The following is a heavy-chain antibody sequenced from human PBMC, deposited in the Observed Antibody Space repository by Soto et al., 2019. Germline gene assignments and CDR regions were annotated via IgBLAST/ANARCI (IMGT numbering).Heavy chain of an antibody. CDR1: GFSLSTSGVG. D-gene: IGHD3-3*01. CDR2: IYWNDDK. CDR3: AHQPYDFWSGYYYYYGMDV. Sequence: SGPTLVKPTQTLTLTCTFSGFSLSTSGVGVGWIRQPPGKALEWLALIYWNDDKRYSPSLKSRLTITKDTSKNQVVLTMTNMDPVDTATYYCAHQPYDFWSGYYYYYGMDVWGQGTTVTVSS. V-gene: IGHV2-5*01. J-gene: IGHJ6*02.